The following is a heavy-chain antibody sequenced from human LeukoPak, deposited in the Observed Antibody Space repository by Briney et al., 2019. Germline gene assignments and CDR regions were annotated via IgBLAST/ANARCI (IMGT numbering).Heavy chain of an antibody. Sequence: SETLSLTCTVSGGSISSYYWSWIRQPPGKGLEWIGYIYYSGSTNHNPSLKSRVTISVDTSKNQFSPKLSSVTAADTAVYYCATNTIFGVVTKENYYYYYYMDVWGKGTTVTVSS. V-gene: IGHV4-59*08. CDR2: IYYSGST. CDR1: GGSISSYY. D-gene: IGHD3-3*01. CDR3: ATNTIFGVVTKENYYYYYYMDV. J-gene: IGHJ6*03.